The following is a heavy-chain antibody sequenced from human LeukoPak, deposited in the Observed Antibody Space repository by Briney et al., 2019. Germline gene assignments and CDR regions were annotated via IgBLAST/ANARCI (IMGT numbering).Heavy chain of an antibody. CDR2: IYPGDSDT. D-gene: IGHD3-22*01. CDR1: GYSFTSYW. V-gene: IGHV5-51*01. J-gene: IGHJ5*02. CDR3: ARQAYYYDSSGYYYDGNWFGP. Sequence: GESLKISCKGSGYSFTSYWIGWVRQMPGKGLEWMGIIYPGDSDTRYSPSFQGQVTISADKSISTAYLQWSSLKASDTAMYYCARQAYYYDSSGYYYDGNWFGPWGQGTLVTVSS.